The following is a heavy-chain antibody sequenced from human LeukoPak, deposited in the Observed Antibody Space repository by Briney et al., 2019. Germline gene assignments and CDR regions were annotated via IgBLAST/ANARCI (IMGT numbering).Heavy chain of an antibody. J-gene: IGHJ4*02. CDR2: INPNSGTT. CDR1: GYTFTDYY. D-gene: IGHD6-19*01. CDR3: ARHYSGQWLPVYFDY. V-gene: IGHV1-2*02. Sequence: ASVTVSCKASGYTFTDYYMHWVRQAPGQGLEWMGWINPNSGTTNYAQKFQGRVTMTRDTSITTVFMELTRLRSDDTAVYYCARHYSGQWLPVYFDYWGQGTLVTVSS.